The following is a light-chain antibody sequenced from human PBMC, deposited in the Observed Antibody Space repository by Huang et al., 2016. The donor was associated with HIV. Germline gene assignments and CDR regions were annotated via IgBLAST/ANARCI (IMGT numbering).Light chain of an antibody. Sequence: DIVMTQSPDSLAVSLCARATINCKSSQSVLYSSNNQNYLAWYQQKPGQSPKLLIYWASTRESGVPDRFSGSGSGTDFTLTISSLQAEDVAVYYCQQYYNTPFAFGGGTKVEIK. V-gene: IGKV4-1*01. CDR1: QSVLYSSNNQNY. J-gene: IGKJ4*01. CDR3: QQYYNTPFA. CDR2: WAS.